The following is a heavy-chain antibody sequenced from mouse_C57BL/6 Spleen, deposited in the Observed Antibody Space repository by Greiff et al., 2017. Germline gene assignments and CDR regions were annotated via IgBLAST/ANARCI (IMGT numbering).Heavy chain of an antibody. Sequence: EVQLQESGGGLVKPGGSLKLSCAASGFTFSDYGMHWVRQAPEKGLEWVAYISSGSSTIYYADTVKGRFTISRDNAKNTLFLQMTSLRSEDTAMYYCARGFITTVVLDYWGQGTTLTVSS. D-gene: IGHD1-1*01. V-gene: IGHV5-17*01. CDR2: ISSGSSTI. CDR3: ARGFITTVVLDY. CDR1: GFTFSDYG. J-gene: IGHJ2*01.